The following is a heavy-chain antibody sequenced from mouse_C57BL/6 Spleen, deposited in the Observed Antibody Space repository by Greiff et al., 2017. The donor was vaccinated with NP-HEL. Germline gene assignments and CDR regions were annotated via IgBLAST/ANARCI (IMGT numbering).Heavy chain of an antibody. CDR2: IDPSDSET. J-gene: IGHJ4*01. V-gene: IGHV1-52*01. CDR3: ARSIDYYGRYYAMDY. CDR1: GYTFTSYW. D-gene: IGHD1-1*01. Sequence: QVQLKQPGAELVRPGSSVKLSCKASGYTFTSYWMHWVKQRPIQGLEWIGNIDPSDSETHYNQKFKDKATLTVDKSSSTAYMQLSSLTSEDSAVYYCARSIDYYGRYYAMDYWGQGTSVTVSS.